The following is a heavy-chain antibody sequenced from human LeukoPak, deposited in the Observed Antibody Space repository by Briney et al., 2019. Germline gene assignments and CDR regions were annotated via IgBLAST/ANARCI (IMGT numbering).Heavy chain of an antibody. D-gene: IGHD1-26*01. CDR3: ARVSYDGRGALFDY. CDR2: VYTSGST. J-gene: IGHJ4*02. V-gene: IGHV4-4*07. CDR1: GGPISSYY. Sequence: SETLSLTCTVSGGPISSYYWSWIRQPAGKGLEWIGRVYTSGSTNYNPSLKSRVTISVDKSKNQFSLMLSSVTAADTAVYYCARVSYDGRGALFDYWGQGTLVTVSS.